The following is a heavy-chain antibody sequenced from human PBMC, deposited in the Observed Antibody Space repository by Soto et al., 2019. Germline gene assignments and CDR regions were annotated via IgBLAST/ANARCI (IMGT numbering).Heavy chain of an antibody. V-gene: IGHV3-23*01. D-gene: IGHD1-7*01. CDR1: GFTFSSYA. J-gene: IGHJ5*02. CDR2: IKGSGSAA. Sequence: EVQLLESGGGLVQPGGSLRLSCAASGFTFSSYAMSWVRQGPGKGLEWVAGIKGSGSAAYYADSVKGRFTISRDNSKNTLYLQMNSQRAADTAISCCAKEQNNLNYIRFFDPWGQGPLVTVAS. CDR3: AKEQNNLNYIRFFDP.